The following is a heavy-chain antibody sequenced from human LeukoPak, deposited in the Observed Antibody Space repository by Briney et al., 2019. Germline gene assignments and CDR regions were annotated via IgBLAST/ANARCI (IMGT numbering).Heavy chain of an antibody. Sequence: SVKVSCKASGGTFSSYAISWVRQAPGQGLEWMGGIIPIFGTANYAQKFQGRVTITADKSTSTAYMELSSLRSDDTAVYYCARLHYDSSGYGNAFDIWGQGTMVTVSS. V-gene: IGHV1-69*06. D-gene: IGHD3-22*01. J-gene: IGHJ3*02. CDR1: GGTFSSYA. CDR2: IIPIFGTA. CDR3: ARLHYDSSGYGNAFDI.